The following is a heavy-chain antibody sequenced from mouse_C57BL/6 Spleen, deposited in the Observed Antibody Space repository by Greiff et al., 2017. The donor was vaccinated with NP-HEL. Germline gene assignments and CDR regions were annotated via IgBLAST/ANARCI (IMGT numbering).Heavy chain of an antibody. V-gene: IGHV14-2*01. J-gene: IGHJ3*01. Sequence: EVHLVESGAELVKPGASVKLSCTASGFNIKDYYMHWVKQRTEQGLEWIGRIDPEDGETKYAPKFQGKATITADTSSNTAYLQLSSLTSEDTAVYYCAIYYGPAWFAYWGQGTLVTVSA. D-gene: IGHD2-1*01. CDR2: IDPEDGET. CDR3: AIYYGPAWFAY. CDR1: GFNIKDYY.